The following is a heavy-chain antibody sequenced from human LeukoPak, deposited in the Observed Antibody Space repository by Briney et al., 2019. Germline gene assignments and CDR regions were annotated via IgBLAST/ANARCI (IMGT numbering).Heavy chain of an antibody. J-gene: IGHJ4*02. V-gene: IGHV3-23*01. CDR2: ISASGGDT. CDR3: AKDATGPEY. D-gene: IGHD1-1*01. CDR1: GLTFSSYS. Sequence: GGSLRLSCVVSGLTFSSYSMSWVRQAPGKGLDWVSGISASGGDTWYPDSVKGRFTISRDNSKNTLFLQMSSLRVEDTAMYYCAKDATGPEYWGQGTLVTVSS.